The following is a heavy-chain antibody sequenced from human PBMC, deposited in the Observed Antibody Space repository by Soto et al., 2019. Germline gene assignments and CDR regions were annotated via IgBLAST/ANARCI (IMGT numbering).Heavy chain of an antibody. V-gene: IGHV3-21*01. J-gene: IGHJ3*02. CDR2: ISSSSSYI. CDR1: GFTFSSYS. Sequence: EVQLVESGGGLVKPGGSLRLSCAASGFTFSSYSMNWVRQAPGKGLEWVSSISSSSSYIYYADSVKGRFTISRDNAKKLLDLQMSSPRAEETAGYYCSRGKLPLIWFGEPFDIWGQGTMVTVSS. CDR3: SRGKLPLIWFGEPFDI. D-gene: IGHD3-10*01.